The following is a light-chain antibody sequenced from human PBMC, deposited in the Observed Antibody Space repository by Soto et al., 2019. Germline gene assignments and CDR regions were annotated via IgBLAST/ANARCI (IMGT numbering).Light chain of an antibody. J-gene: IGLJ3*02. CDR2: TNS. CDR1: SSSIGSNT. V-gene: IGLV1-44*01. CDR3: AAWDDSLNGWV. Sequence: QSVLTQPPSASGTPGQRVTISCSGSSSSIGSNTVNWYQQVPGTAPKLLIYTNSQRPSGVPDRFSGSKSGTSASLAIGGLQSEDEADYYCAAWDDSLNGWVFGGGTKLT.